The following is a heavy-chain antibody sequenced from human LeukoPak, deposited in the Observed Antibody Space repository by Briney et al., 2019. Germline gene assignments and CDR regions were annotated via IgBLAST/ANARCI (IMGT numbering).Heavy chain of an antibody. J-gene: IGHJ4*02. CDR2: ISWDGGST. CDR1: GFTFDDYA. V-gene: IGHV3-43D*04. D-gene: IGHD5-18*01. Sequence: GGSLRLSCAASGFTFDDYAMHWVRQAPGKGLEWFSLISWDGGSTYYADSVKGRFTISRDNSKNSLYLQMNSLRAEDTALYYCAKARGYSYGYCFDYWGQGTLVTVSS. CDR3: AKARGYSYGYCFDY.